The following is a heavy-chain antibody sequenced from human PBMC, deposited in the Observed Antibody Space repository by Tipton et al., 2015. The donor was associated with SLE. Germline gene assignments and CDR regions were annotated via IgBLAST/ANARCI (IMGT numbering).Heavy chain of an antibody. CDR1: GDSISNVGYY. CDR2: IYYSGSTD. J-gene: IGHJ4*02. CDR3: ARGGVGGYDYFDF. Sequence: TLSLTCTVSGDSISNVGYYWSWIRQHPGKGLEWIGCIYYSGSTDYYDPSLESRVSISIDTSKNEFSLKLSSVTAADTAVYYCARGGVGGYDYFDFWGPGTLVTVSS. V-gene: IGHV4-31*03. D-gene: IGHD5-12*01.